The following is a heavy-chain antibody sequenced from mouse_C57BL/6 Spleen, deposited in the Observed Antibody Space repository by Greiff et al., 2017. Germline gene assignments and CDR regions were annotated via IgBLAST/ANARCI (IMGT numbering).Heavy chain of an antibody. V-gene: IGHV1-64*01. CDR1: GYTFTSYW. D-gene: IGHD2-1*01. Sequence: VQLQQSGAELVKPGASVKLSCKASGYTFTSYWMHWVKQRPGQGLEWIGMIHPNSGSTNYNEKFKSKATLTVDKSSSTAYMQLSSLTSEDSAVYYCARFDGNYDFDYWGQGTTLTVSS. CDR2: IHPNSGST. J-gene: IGHJ2*01. CDR3: ARFDGNYDFDY.